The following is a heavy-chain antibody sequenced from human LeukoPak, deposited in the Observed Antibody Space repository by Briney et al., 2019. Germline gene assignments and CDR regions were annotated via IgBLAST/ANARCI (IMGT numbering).Heavy chain of an antibody. V-gene: IGHV3-64D*06. D-gene: IGHD2-2*03. CDR3: VKDPLGIADV. CDR1: GFTFSSYW. Sequence: GGSLRLSCAASGFTFSSYWMSWVRQAPGKGLEYVSAISSNGGSTYYADSVKGRFTISRDNSKNTLYLQMSSLRAEDTAVYYCVKDPLGIADVWGQGTTVTVSS. CDR2: ISSNGGST. J-gene: IGHJ6*02.